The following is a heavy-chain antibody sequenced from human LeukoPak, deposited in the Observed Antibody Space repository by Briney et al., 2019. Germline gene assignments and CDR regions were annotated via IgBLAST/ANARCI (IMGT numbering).Heavy chain of an antibody. V-gene: IGHV3-15*01. CDR2: IKSKTDGGTT. CDR1: GFTFSNVW. CDR3: TTFGVCNSGWN. J-gene: IGHJ4*02. Sequence: SLRRSCAAYGFTFSNVWMSWVRQAPGKGLEWVGRIKSKTDGGTTDYAAPVKGRFTISRDDSNNTLYLQMNSLKTEDAALYYCTTFGVCNSGWNWGQGTLVTVSS. D-gene: IGHD6-19*01.